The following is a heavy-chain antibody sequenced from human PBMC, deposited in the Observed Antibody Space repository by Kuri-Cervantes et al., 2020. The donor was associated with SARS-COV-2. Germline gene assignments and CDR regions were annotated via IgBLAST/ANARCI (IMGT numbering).Heavy chain of an antibody. D-gene: IGHD3-22*01. J-gene: IGHJ4*02. V-gene: IGHV2-5*02. Sequence: SGPTLVKPTQTLTLTCTFSGFSLSTSGVGVGWIRQPPRKALEWLALIYGDDDKRYSPSLKSRLTITKDTSKNQVVLTMTNMVPVDTATYYCALADDSSGYYRRWGQGTLVTVSS. CDR1: GFSLSTSGVG. CDR2: IYGDDDK. CDR3: ALADDSSGYYRR.